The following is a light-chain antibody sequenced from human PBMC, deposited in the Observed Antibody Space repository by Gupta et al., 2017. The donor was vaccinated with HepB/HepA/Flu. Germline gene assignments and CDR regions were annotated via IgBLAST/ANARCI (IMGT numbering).Light chain of an antibody. V-gene: IGLV1-47*01. J-gene: IGLJ2*01. CDR1: TYNIGRHS. CDR2: RSD. Sequence: QSVLTQPPLASGTPGQRVTISCSGTTYNIGRHSVYWYQQLPGTAPKILIYRSDQRPSGVPDRFSGSKSGTSASLAISGLRSDDEADYYCAVWDDSLSGRVFGGGTKLTVL. CDR3: AVWDDSLSGRV.